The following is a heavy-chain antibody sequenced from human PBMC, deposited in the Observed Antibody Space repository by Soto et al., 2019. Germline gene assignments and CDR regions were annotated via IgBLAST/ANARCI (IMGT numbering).Heavy chain of an antibody. CDR1: GFTFSSYA. V-gene: IGHV3-64*01. Sequence: GGSLRLSCAASGFTFSSYAMHWVRQAPGKGLEYVSAISSNGGSTYYANSVKGRFTISRDNSKNTLYLQMGSLRAEDMAVYYCARAGRGGWLRGDRSGAFDIWGQGTMVTVSS. D-gene: IGHD5-12*01. CDR2: ISSNGGST. J-gene: IGHJ3*02. CDR3: ARAGRGGWLRGDRSGAFDI.